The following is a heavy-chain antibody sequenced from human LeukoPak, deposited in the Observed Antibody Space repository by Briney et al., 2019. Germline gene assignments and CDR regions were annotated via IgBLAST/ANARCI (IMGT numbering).Heavy chain of an antibody. D-gene: IGHD3-3*01. J-gene: IGHJ4*02. CDR1: GLTFSTYW. CDR2: INGDGSDT. V-gene: IGHV3-74*01. Sequence: GGSLGLSCAASGLTFSTYWMHWVRQAPGKGLVWVSRINGDGSDTSYADSVKGRFTISRDNAMNTLYLQMNVLRAEDTAVYYCARDAFGVDKSPFWGQGTLVTVSS. CDR3: ARDAFGVDKSPF.